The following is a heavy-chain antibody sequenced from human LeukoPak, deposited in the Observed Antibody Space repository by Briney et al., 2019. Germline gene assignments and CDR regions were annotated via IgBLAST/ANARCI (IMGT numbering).Heavy chain of an antibody. Sequence: GGSLRLSCAAPGFTFSGSAIHWVRQASGKGLEWIGRIRSKPNNYVTAYGASLKGRFTISRDDSKNTAYLHMHSLTTEDTAVYYCAIRLPNTGGYRFDYWGQGTLVTVSS. CDR3: AIRLPNTGGYRFDY. CDR2: IRSKPNNYVT. CDR1: GFTFSGSA. D-gene: IGHD3-16*02. J-gene: IGHJ4*02. V-gene: IGHV3-73*01.